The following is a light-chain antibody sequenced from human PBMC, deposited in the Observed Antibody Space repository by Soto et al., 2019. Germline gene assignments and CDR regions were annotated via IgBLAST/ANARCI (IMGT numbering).Light chain of an antibody. V-gene: IGLV1-44*01. J-gene: IGLJ2*01. CDR1: SSNIGSNT. CDR2: SNN. Sequence: QSVLTQPPSASGTPGQRVTISCSGSSSNIGSNTVNWYQQLPGTAPKLLIYSNNQRPSGVPDRFSGSKSGTSASLAISGLQSEDEADYYCAAWDDSLNGPSVVFGEGTKLTVL. CDR3: AAWDDSLNGPSVV.